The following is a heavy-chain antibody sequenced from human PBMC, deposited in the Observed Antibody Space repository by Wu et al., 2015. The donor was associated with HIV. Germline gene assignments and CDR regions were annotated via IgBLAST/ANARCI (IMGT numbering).Heavy chain of an antibody. CDR2: INPNSGGSGGT. CDR3: VSSAGTSYYFDY. J-gene: IGHJ4*02. D-gene: IGHD2-2*01. V-gene: IGHV1-2*02. CDR1: GYTFTGYY. Sequence: QVQLVQSGAEVRKPKSSVKVSCKASGYTFTGYYMHWVRQAPGQGLEWMGWINPNSGGSGGTNYAQKFQGRVTMTRDTSISTAYMELSRLRSADTAVYYCVSSAGTSYYFDYWGQGTLVTVSS.